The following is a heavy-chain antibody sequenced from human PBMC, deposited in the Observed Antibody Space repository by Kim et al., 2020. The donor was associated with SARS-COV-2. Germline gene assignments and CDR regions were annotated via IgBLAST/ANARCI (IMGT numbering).Heavy chain of an antibody. Sequence: GGSLRLSCAASGFTFSSYAMHWVRQAPVKGLEWVAVISYDGSNKYYADSVKGRFTISRDNSKNTLYLQMNSLRAEDTAVYYCARGGFSSGFYGDY. CDR3: ARGGFSSGFYGDY. V-gene: IGHV3-30*04. CDR1: GFTFSSYA. CDR2: ISYDGSNK. D-gene: IGHD4-17*01. J-gene: IGHJ4*01.